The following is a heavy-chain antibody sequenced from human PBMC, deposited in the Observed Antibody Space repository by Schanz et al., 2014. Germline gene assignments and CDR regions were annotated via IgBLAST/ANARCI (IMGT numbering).Heavy chain of an antibody. Sequence: QVQLVESGGGVVQPGRSLRLSCAASGFTFSRYGMHWVRQAPGKGLEWVAVVWYDGRNKYYADSVKGRFTISRDNSKNTLYLQMNSLSAEDTAVYYCAKRNHDMQSLPLDYWGQGTQVTVSS. CDR2: VWYDGRNK. V-gene: IGHV3-33*06. CDR1: GFTFSRYG. CDR3: AKRNHDMQSLPLDY. D-gene: IGHD3-9*01. J-gene: IGHJ4*02.